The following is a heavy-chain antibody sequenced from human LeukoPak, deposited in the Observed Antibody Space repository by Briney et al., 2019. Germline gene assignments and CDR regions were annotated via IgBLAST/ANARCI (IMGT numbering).Heavy chain of an antibody. CDR2: IYHSGST. CDR3: ARDRYDYFWGSYRLPCDY. CDR1: GYSISSGYY. Sequence: SETLSLTCAVSGYSISSGYYWGWIRQPPGKGLEWIGSIYHSGSTYYNPSLKSRVTISVDTTKNQFSLKLSSVTAADTAVYYCARDRYDYFWGSYRLPCDYWGQGTLVTVSS. V-gene: IGHV4-38-2*02. D-gene: IGHD3-16*02. J-gene: IGHJ4*02.